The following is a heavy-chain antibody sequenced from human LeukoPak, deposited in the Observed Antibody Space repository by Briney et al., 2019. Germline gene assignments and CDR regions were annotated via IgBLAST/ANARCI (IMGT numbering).Heavy chain of an antibody. CDR1: GGSISDYY. J-gene: IGHJ4*02. CDR3: ARVGAAAGTPAFDY. D-gene: IGHD6-13*01. V-gene: IGHV4-59*01. CDR2: IYYSGST. Sequence: PSETLSLTCTVSGGSISDYYWSWIRQPPGKGLEWIGYIYYSGSTNYNPSPKSRVTISVDTSKNQSSLKRSSVTAADTAVYYCARVGAAAGTPAFDYWGQGTLVTVSS.